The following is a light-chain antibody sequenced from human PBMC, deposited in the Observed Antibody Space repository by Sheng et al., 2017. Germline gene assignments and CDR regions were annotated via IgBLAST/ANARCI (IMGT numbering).Light chain of an antibody. CDR3: QVWDSGRDHRRV. V-gene: IGLV3-21*02. Sequence: SYELTQPPSVSVAPGQTATITCGGNNIGSKSVQWYQQKPGQAPVLVVFDDRARPSGIPERFSGSNSGNTATLTVSRVEAGDEADYYCQVWDSGRDHRRVFGAGTKLTVL. CDR1: NIGSKS. CDR2: DDR. J-gene: IGLJ2*01.